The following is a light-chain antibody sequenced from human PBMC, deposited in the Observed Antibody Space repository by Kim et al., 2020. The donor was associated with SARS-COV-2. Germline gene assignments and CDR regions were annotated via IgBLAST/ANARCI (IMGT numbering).Light chain of an antibody. Sequence: DIVLTQSPGTLSLSPGERATLSCRASRSVYRSNLAWYHQKVGQAPRLLIYGASSRATGVPDRISGSGSGTDFTLTISRMEPGDFAVYYCQQYGDAPITFGQGTRLEIK. J-gene: IGKJ5*01. CDR3: QQYGDAPIT. CDR1: RSVYRSN. CDR2: GAS. V-gene: IGKV3-20*01.